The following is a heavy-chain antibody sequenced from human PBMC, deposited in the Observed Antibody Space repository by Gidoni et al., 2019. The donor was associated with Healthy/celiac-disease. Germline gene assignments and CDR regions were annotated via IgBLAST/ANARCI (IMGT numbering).Heavy chain of an antibody. CDR3: AKVGSSCPFDY. CDR2: ISGSGGST. D-gene: IGHD6-6*01. J-gene: IGHJ4*02. Sequence: VPPLESGGGLVQPGGSLRISCATSGFTFSSYAMSWVRQAPGKGLEWVSAISGSGGSTYYADSVKGRFTISRDNSKNTLYLQMNSLRAEDTAVYYCAKVGSSCPFDYWGQGTLVTVSS. V-gene: IGHV3-23*01. CDR1: GFTFSSYA.